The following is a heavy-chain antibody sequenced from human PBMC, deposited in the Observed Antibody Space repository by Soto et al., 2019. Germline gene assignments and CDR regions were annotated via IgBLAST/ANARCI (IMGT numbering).Heavy chain of an antibody. CDR3: ARSVAVPGAHIDY. V-gene: IGHV4-59*01. CDR1: GGSISGSY. J-gene: IGHJ4*02. Sequence: WETLSLTCSVSGGSISGSYWSWIRQSPGKGLEWLGYVYYTGSTNYSPSLRSRVSISVDTSKNEFSMRLSSVTAADTAVYFCARSVAVPGAHIDYWGQGTPVTGSA. D-gene: IGHD6-19*01. CDR2: VYYTGST.